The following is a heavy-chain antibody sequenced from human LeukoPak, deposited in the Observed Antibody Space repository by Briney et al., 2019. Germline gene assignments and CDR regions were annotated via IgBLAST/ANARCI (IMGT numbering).Heavy chain of an antibody. CDR3: ARGVWSSSGYYMDV. CDR2: IRYDGSNK. CDR1: GFTFSSFG. J-gene: IGHJ6*03. V-gene: IGHV3-30*02. D-gene: IGHD6-6*01. Sequence: GGSLRLSCAASGFTFSSFGMHWVRQAPGKGLEWVALIRYDGSNKYYADSVKGRFTISRDNSKNTLYLQMNSLRAEDTAVYYCARGVWSSSGYYMDVWGKGTTVTVSS.